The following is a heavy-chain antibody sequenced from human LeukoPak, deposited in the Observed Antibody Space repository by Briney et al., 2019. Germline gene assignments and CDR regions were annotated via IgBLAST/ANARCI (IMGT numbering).Heavy chain of an antibody. V-gene: IGHV3-9*01. J-gene: IGHJ6*02. CDR2: ISWNSGSI. D-gene: IGHD3-10*01. CDR1: GFTFDDYA. Sequence: RRCLRLSCAASGFTFDDYAMHWVRQAPGKGLEWVSGISWNSGSIGYADSVKGRFTISRDNAKNSLYLQMNILRAEDTALYYCAKDRGYGSGVNYYGMDVWGQGTTVTVSS. CDR3: AKDRGYGSGVNYYGMDV.